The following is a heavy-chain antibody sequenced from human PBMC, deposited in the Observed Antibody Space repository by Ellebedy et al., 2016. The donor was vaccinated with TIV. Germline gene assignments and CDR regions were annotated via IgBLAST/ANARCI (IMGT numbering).Heavy chain of an antibody. D-gene: IGHD5-18*01. Sequence: PGGSLRLSCAASGFTFSSYWMHWVRQAPGKGLVWVSRINSDGSSTSYADSVKGRFTIFRDNAKNTLYLQMNSLGAEDTAVYYCAFMWRNSYGLDYWGQGTLVTVSS. V-gene: IGHV3-74*01. CDR1: GFTFSSYW. CDR3: AFMWRNSYGLDY. J-gene: IGHJ4*02. CDR2: INSDGSST.